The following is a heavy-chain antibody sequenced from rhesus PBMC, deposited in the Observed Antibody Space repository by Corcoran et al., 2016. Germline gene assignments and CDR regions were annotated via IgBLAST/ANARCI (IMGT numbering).Heavy chain of an antibody. CDR2: IYGSGSST. CDR3: ARSSGYSSSYTFDY. V-gene: IGHV4-169*01. D-gene: IGHD6-43*01. Sequence: QLQLQESGPGLVKPSETLSVTCAVSGGSISSSYWSWIRQAPGKGLEWIGDIYGSGSSTNYNPSLKSRVTLSVDMSQNQLSLKLSSVTTADTAVYYCARSSGYSSSYTFDYWGQGVLVTVSS. CDR1: GGSISSSY. J-gene: IGHJ4*01.